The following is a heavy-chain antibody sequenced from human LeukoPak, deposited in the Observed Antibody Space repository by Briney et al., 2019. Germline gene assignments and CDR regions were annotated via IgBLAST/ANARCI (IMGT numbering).Heavy chain of an antibody. D-gene: IGHD6-13*01. Sequence: SETLSLTCSLSGASIISSSYYWAWLRQPPGMGLEWIGSIYYSGITYYNPSLKSRATVSVDTSKNQFSLHLISVTAADTAVYYCARRNGHSWDVGNWFDPWGQGTLVTVSS. CDR3: ARRNGHSWDVGNWFDP. V-gene: IGHV4-39*01. CDR2: IYYSGIT. CDR1: GASIISSSYY. J-gene: IGHJ5*02.